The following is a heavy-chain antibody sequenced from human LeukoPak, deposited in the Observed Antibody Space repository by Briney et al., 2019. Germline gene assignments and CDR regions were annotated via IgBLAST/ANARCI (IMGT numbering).Heavy chain of an antibody. V-gene: IGHV3-53*01. J-gene: IGHJ4*02. D-gene: IGHD3-10*01. CDR3: AREGGDSMIQGVIAD. CDR2: IYVGGAT. Sequence: GGSLRLSCSASGFTVSSNYMSGVRQAPGKGVEGVSVIYVGGATAYADSVKGRFITSRDNSKTTLYLQINSLRAEDTALYYCAREGGDSMIQGVIADWGQGALVTVSS. CDR1: GFTVSSNY.